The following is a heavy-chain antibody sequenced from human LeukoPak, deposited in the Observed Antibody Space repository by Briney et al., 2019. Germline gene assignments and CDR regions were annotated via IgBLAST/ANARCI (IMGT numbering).Heavy chain of an antibody. J-gene: IGHJ4*02. Sequence: PSETLSLTGTVSGGSISSYCWSWIRQPPGKGLEWIGYIYYSGSTYYNPSLKSRVTISVDTSKNQFSLKLTSVSAADTAVYYCARLSGSPHPPFDYWGQGTLVTVSS. D-gene: IGHD1-26*01. CDR2: IYYSGST. CDR1: GGSISSYC. V-gene: IGHV4-59*08. CDR3: ARLSGSPHPPFDY.